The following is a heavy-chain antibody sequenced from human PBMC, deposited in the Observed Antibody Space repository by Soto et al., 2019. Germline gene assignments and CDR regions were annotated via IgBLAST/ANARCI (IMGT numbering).Heavy chain of an antibody. V-gene: IGHV1-46*01. CDR2: INPSGGST. J-gene: IGHJ6*02. CDR1: GYTFTSYY. Sequence: ASVKVSCKASGYTFTSYYMHWVRQAPGQGLEWMGIINPSGGSTSYAQKFQGRVTMTRDTSISTAYLQWSSLKASDTAMYYCARSDIVATGYYYYYGMDVWGQGTTVTVSS. CDR3: ARSDIVATGYYYYYGMDV. D-gene: IGHD5-12*01.